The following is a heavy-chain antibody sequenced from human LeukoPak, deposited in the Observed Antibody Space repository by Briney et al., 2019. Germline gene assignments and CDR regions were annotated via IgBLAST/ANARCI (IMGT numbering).Heavy chain of an antibody. J-gene: IGHJ4*02. Sequence: GGSLRLSCAASGPIFSSYNMNWVRQAPGKGLEWVSSISRRSSYIYYADSVKGRFTISRDNAKNSLYLQMNSLRAEDTAVYYCARALYYDILTGYQTHTYYFDYWGQGTLVTVSS. CDR2: ISRRSSYI. D-gene: IGHD3-9*01. V-gene: IGHV3-21*01. CDR1: GPIFSSYN. CDR3: ARALYYDILTGYQTHTYYFDY.